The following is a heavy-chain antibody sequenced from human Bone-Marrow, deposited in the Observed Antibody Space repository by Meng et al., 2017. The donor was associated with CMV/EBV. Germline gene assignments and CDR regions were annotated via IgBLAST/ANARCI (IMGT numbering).Heavy chain of an antibody. CDR2: ISSSSYI. Sequence: GESLKISCAASGFTFSSYSMNWVRQAPGKGLEWVSSISSSSYIYYADSVKGRFTISRDNAKNSLYLQMNSLRAEDTAVYYCARDRGRQHHKYYYYGMAVWGQGPTVTVSS. D-gene: IGHD3-16*01. CDR3: ARDRGRQHHKYYYYGMAV. CDR1: GFTFSSYS. V-gene: IGHV3-21*01. J-gene: IGHJ6*02.